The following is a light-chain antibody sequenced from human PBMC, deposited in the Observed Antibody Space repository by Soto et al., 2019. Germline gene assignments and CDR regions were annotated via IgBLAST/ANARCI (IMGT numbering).Light chain of an antibody. Sequence: QSALTQPASVSGSPGQSITISCTGTSSDVGGYNSVSWYQPHPGKAPKLMIYEVSNRPSGVSNRFSGSKSGNTASLTISGLQAEDEADYYCSSYTRSNTLVFGGGTKLTVL. CDR3: SSYTRSNTLV. V-gene: IGLV2-14*01. J-gene: IGLJ2*01. CDR1: SSDVGGYNS. CDR2: EVS.